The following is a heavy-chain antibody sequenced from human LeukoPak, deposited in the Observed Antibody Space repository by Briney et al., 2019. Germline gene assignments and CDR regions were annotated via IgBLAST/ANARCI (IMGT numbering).Heavy chain of an antibody. CDR1: GGSISSSSYY. CDR3: ARFFVLGYCSSTSCPNRSAFDI. J-gene: IGHJ3*02. V-gene: IGHV4-31*03. D-gene: IGHD2-2*01. CDR2: IYYSGST. Sequence: PSETLSLTCTVSGGSISSSSYYWSWIRQHPGKGLEWIGYIYYSGSTYYNPSLKSRVTISVDTSKNQFSLKLSSVTAADTAVYYCARFFVLGYCSSTSCPNRSAFDIWGQGTMVTVSS.